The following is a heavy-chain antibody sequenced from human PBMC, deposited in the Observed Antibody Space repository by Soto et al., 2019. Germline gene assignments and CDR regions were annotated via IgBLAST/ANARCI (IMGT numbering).Heavy chain of an antibody. V-gene: IGHV4-39*01. CDR1: GGSISSSNFY. D-gene: IGHD1-26*01. CDR2: VYYSGST. Sequence: SETLSLTCTVSGGSISSSNFYWGWIRQPPGKGLEWIGNVYYSGSTYYNPSLKTRVTISVDTSKNQFSLKLSSVTAADRAVYYCARMGGAHDAFHIWGQGTMVTVSS. J-gene: IGHJ3*02. CDR3: ARMGGAHDAFHI.